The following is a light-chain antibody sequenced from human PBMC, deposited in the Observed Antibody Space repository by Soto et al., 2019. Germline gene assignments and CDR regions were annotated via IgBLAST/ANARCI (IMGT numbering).Light chain of an antibody. Sequence: EIVLTQSPATLSLSPGERATLYCRASQSVSSYLAWYQKKPGQAPRLLIYDASNRATGIPARFSGSGSGTDFTLTFSSLEPEDFAVYYCQQRSNWPPWTFGQGTKVDIK. J-gene: IGKJ1*01. CDR3: QQRSNWPPWT. CDR1: QSVSSY. CDR2: DAS. V-gene: IGKV3-11*01.